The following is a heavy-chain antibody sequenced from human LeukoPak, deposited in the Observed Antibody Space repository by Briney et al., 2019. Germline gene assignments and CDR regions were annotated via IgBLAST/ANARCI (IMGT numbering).Heavy chain of an antibody. CDR3: ASEAPHIVEGMDV. CDR1: GFTVSSNY. J-gene: IGHJ6*02. CDR2: IYSGGST. D-gene: IGHD2-21*01. Sequence: PGGSLRLSCAASGFTVSSNYMSWVRQAPGKGLEWVSVIYSGGSTYYADSVKGRFTISRDNSKNTLYLQMNSLRAEDTAVYYCASEAPHIVEGMDVWGQGTTVTVSS. V-gene: IGHV3-66*01.